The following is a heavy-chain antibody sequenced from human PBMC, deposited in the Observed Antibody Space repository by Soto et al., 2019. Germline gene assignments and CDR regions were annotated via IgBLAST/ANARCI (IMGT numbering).Heavy chain of an antibody. CDR3: ARVSVAAGYNWFDP. Sequence: GGSLRLFCAASGFTFSSYSMNWVRQAPGKGLEWVSSISSSSSYIYYADSVKGRFTISRDNAKNSLYLQMNSLRAEDTAVYYCARVSVAAGYNWFDPWGQGTLVTVSS. D-gene: IGHD6-13*01. CDR1: GFTFSSYS. J-gene: IGHJ5*02. V-gene: IGHV3-21*01. CDR2: ISSSSSYI.